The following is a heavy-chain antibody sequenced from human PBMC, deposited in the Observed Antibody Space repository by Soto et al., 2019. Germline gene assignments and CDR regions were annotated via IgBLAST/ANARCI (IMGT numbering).Heavy chain of an antibody. V-gene: IGHV4-30-4*01. J-gene: IGHJ4*02. CDR3: AREGRSSSWYRYFDY. Sequence: SETLSLTCTVSGGSISSGDYYWSWIRQPPGKGLEWIGYIYYSGSTYYNPSLKSRVTISVDTSKNQFSLKLSSVTAADTAVYYCAREGRSSSWYRYFDYWGQGTLVTVSS. CDR2: IYYSGST. CDR1: GGSISSGDYY. D-gene: IGHD6-13*01.